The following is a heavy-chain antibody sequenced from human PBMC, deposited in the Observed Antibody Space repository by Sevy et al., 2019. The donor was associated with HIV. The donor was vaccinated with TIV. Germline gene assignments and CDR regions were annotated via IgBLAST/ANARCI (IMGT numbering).Heavy chain of an antibody. J-gene: IGHJ6*03. CDR2: IGTAAGVT. CDR3: ARERGEVNSYYYYMDV. D-gene: IGHD3-10*01. CDR1: GFTFNTYS. Sequence: GGSLRLSCAASGFTFNTYSLIWVRQTPGKGLEWLSFIGTAAGVTYYADSVKGRFTISRDNAKNSLYLQMNSLRDEDTAVYYCARERGEVNSYYYYMDVWGKGTTVTVSS. V-gene: IGHV3-48*02.